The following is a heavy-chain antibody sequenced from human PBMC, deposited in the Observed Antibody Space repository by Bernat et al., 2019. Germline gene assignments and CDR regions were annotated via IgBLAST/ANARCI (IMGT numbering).Heavy chain of an antibody. CDR2: IKSKTDGGTT. V-gene: IGHV3-15*01. J-gene: IGHJ4*02. CDR3: TKDTPGWLVLPLFDY. Sequence: EVQLVESGGGLVKPGGSLRLSCAASGFTFSNAWMSWVRQAPGKGLEWVGRIKSKTDGGTTDYAAPVKGRFTISRDDSKNTLYLQMNSLKTEDTAVYYCTKDTPGWLVLPLFDYWGQGTLVTVSS. D-gene: IGHD6-19*01. CDR1: GFTFSNAW.